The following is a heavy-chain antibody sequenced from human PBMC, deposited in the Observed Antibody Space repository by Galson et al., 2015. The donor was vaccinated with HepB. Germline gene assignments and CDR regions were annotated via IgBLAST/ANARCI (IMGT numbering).Heavy chain of an antibody. J-gene: IGHJ5*02. D-gene: IGHD6-13*01. CDR1: GYTLTELS. Sequence: SVKVSCKVSGYTLTELSMHWVRQAPGKGLEWMGGFDPEDGETIYAQKFQGRVTMTEDTSTDTAYMELSSLRSEDTAVYYCATGGHSSSGYGDWFDPWGQGTLVTVSS. V-gene: IGHV1-24*01. CDR2: FDPEDGET. CDR3: ATGGHSSSGYGDWFDP.